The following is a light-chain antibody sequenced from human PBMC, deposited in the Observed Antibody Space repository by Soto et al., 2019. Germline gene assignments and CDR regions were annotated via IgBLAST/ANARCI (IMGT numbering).Light chain of an antibody. Sequence: DIQMTQSPSSLSVSIGDRVTITCRASQSISTYLNWYEQKPGKAPKLLIYGASTLQSGVPSRFRGGGSGTDFTLTISSLQPEDFGSYYCQQSYTSPVTFGGGTKVDIK. CDR3: QQSYTSPVT. V-gene: IGKV1-39*01. CDR2: GAS. J-gene: IGKJ4*01. CDR1: QSISTY.